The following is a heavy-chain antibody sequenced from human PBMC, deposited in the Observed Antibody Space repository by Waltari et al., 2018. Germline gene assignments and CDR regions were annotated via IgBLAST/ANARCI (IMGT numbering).Heavy chain of an antibody. CDR2: MSGSGGIT. D-gene: IGHD6-13*01. J-gene: IGHJ4*02. CDR1: GFTFSSSA. Sequence: EVQLVESGGGLVQPGGSLRLSCAASGFTFSSSAMSWVRTAPGKGLEWVPAMSGSGGITDNADSVKSRFTISRDNAKNTLYLQRNSRRAEDTAVYYCARIAAAEHFDYWGQGTLVTVSS. CDR3: ARIAAAEHFDY. V-gene: IGHV3-23*04.